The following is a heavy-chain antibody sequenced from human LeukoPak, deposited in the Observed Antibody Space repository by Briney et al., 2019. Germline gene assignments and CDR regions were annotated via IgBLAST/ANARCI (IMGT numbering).Heavy chain of an antibody. Sequence: PGGSLRLSCAAYGVTFSSYGMHWVRQAPGKGLEWVPYVSSSGSTTYDADSVKGRFTISRDNAKNSLYLQMNSLRAEDTAVYYCVRGGAEFDYWGQGTLVTVSS. CDR2: VSSSGSTT. CDR1: GVTFSSYG. V-gene: IGHV3-48*04. D-gene: IGHD3-16*01. CDR3: VRGGAEFDY. J-gene: IGHJ4*02.